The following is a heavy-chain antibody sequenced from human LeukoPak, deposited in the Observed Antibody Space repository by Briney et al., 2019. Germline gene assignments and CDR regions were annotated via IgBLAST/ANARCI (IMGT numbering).Heavy chain of an antibody. Sequence: GGTLRLSCVASGFTFSSYSMNWIRQAPGKGLEWLAGIRSDSSYKYYADSVKGRFTISRNNDKNSLCLQSNSPRAEDTAEYYCARLVWGGGSLDAFDIGGQGT. CDR1: GFTFSSYS. CDR3: ARLVWGGGSLDAFDI. J-gene: IGHJ3*02. CDR2: IRSDSSYK. D-gene: IGHD3-16*01. V-gene: IGHV3-21*01.